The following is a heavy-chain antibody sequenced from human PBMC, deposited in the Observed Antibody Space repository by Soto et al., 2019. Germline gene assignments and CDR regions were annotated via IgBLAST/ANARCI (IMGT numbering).Heavy chain of an antibody. CDR2: ISSSSSTI. CDR1: GFTFSSYS. Sequence: EVQLVESGGGLVQPGGSLRLSCAASGFTFSSYSMNWVRQAPGKGLEWVSYISSSSSTIYYADSVKGRFTISRDNAKNSLYLQMNSQRAEDTAVYYCARDKVTAALRSYYYYYMDVWGKGTTVTVSS. D-gene: IGHD2-2*01. CDR3: ARDKVTAALRSYYYYYMDV. V-gene: IGHV3-48*01. J-gene: IGHJ6*03.